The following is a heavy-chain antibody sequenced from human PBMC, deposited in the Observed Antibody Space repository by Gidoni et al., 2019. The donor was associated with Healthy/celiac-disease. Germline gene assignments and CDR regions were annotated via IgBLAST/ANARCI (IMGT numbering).Heavy chain of an antibody. CDR3: AMGSYINAFDI. D-gene: IGHD1-26*01. V-gene: IGHV4-59*01. Sequence: QVQLQESRPGLVKPSETLSLPCTVSGGPISSYYWSWIRQPPGKGLEWIEYIYYSGSTNYNPSLKSRVTISVDTSKNQFSLKLSAVTAADTAVYYCAMGSYINAFDIWGQGTMVTVSS. J-gene: IGHJ3*02. CDR2: IYYSGST. CDR1: GGPISSYY.